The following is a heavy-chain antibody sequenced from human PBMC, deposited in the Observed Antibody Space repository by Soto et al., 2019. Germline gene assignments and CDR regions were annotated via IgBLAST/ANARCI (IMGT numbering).Heavy chain of an antibody. J-gene: IGHJ4*02. V-gene: IGHV1-18*01. CDR2: ISAYNGNA. CDR3: ARPLKCGYCYGWNY. Sequence: GASVKVCCKASGYTFTSYGISWVRQAPGQGLEWMGWISAYNGNANYAQKLQGRVTMTTDTSTSTAYMELRSLRSDDTAVYYCARPLKCGYCYGWNYWGQGTLVTVSS. CDR1: GYTFTSYG. D-gene: IGHD5-18*01.